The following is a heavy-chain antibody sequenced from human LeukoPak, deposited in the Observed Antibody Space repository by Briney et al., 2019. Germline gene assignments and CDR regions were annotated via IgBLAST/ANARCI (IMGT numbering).Heavy chain of an antibody. J-gene: IGHJ4*02. D-gene: IGHD1-1*01. Sequence: GGSLRLSCAASGFTFSSYDMHWVRQATGKGLEWVSAIGTAGDTYYPGSVKGRFTISRENAKNSLYLQMNSLRAGDTAVYYCAREVQLERLGFGKEGSAFDYWGQGTLVTVSS. CDR1: GFTFSSYD. CDR3: AREVQLERLGFGKEGSAFDY. V-gene: IGHV3-13*01. CDR2: IGTAGDT.